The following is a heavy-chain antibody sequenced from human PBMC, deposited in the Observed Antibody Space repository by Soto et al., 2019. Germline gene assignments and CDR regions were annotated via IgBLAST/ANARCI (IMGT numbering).Heavy chain of an antibody. V-gene: IGHV1-18*01. J-gene: IGHJ4*02. CDR3: ARDQGGYGDYEMPFDY. D-gene: IGHD4-17*01. CDR1: GYTFTSYG. Sequence: PSVKVSCKASGYTFTSYGISWVRQAPGQGLEWMGWISAYNGNTNYAQKLQGRVTMTTDTSTSTAYMELRSLRSDDTAVYYCARDQGGYGDYEMPFDYWGQGTLVTVSS. CDR2: ISAYNGNT.